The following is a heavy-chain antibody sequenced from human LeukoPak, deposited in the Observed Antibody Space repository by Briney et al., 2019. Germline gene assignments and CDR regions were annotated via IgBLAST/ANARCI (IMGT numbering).Heavy chain of an antibody. Sequence: PSETLSLTCTVSRGSISSYNWSWIRQPPGKGLEWIGYIYYSGSTNYNPSLRSRVTISVDTSKNQFSVKLSSVTAADTAVYYCARGGIGSGSYNWFDPWGQGTLVTVSS. J-gene: IGHJ5*02. CDR1: RGSISSYN. V-gene: IGHV4-59*01. CDR3: ARGGIGSGSYNWFDP. CDR2: IYYSGST. D-gene: IGHD3-10*01.